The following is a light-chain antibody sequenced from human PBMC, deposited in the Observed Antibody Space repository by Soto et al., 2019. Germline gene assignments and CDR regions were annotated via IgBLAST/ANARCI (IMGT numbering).Light chain of an antibody. V-gene: IGLV2-23*01. CDR2: EGS. J-gene: IGLJ1*01. Sequence: QSALTQPASVSGSPGQSITISCTGTSGDVGSYNLVSWYQHHPGKAPKLMIYEGSKRPSGVSNRFSGYKSGSTASLTISGLQAEDEADYYCCSYARSSTYVFGTGTKLTVL. CDR3: CSYARSSTYV. CDR1: SGDVGSYNL.